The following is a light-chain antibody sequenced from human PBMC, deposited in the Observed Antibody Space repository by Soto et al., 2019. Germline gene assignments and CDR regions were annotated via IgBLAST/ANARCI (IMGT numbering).Light chain of an antibody. Sequence: AIRMTQSPSSLSASAGDKVTITCRASQGISSYLAWFQQKPGRPPKLLMSATSTLQSDVPSRFSGSGSGTDFTLTIGCMPSEDFANYYCQQYYTYPWTFGQGTKVDIK. V-gene: IGKV1-8*01. CDR2: ATS. CDR1: QGISSY. J-gene: IGKJ1*01. CDR3: QQYYTYPWT.